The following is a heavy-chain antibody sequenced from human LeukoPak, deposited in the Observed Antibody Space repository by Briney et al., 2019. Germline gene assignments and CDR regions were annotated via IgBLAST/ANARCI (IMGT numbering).Heavy chain of an antibody. D-gene: IGHD3-10*01. CDR3: ARGGMVRSKNWYFDL. V-gene: IGHV4-34*01. CDR2: INHSGST. J-gene: IGHJ2*01. CDR1: GGSFSGYY. Sequence: SETLSLTCAVYGGSFSGYYWSWIRQPPGKGLEWIGEINHSGSTNYNPSLKSRVTISVDTSKNQFSLKLSSVTAADTAVYYCARGGMVRSKNWYFDLWGRGTLVTVSS.